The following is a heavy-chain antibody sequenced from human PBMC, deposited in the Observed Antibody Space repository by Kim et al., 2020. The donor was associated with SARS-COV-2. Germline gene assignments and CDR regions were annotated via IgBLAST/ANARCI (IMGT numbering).Heavy chain of an antibody. V-gene: IGHV4-34*01. Sequence: SETLSLTCAVYGGSFSGYYWSWIRQPPGKGLEWIGEINHSGSTNYNPSLKSRVTISVDTSKNQFSLKLSSVTAADTAVYYCSRFRWAGGFDPWGQGTLVTVSS. J-gene: IGHJ5*02. D-gene: IGHD1-26*01. CDR2: INHSGST. CDR3: SRFRWAGGFDP. CDR1: GGSFSGYY.